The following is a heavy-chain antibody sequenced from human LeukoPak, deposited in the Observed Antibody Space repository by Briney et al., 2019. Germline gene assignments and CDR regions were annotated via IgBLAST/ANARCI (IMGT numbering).Heavy chain of an antibody. CDR3: AKWGYYYDRSGYSDTVDY. J-gene: IGHJ4*02. D-gene: IGHD3-22*01. V-gene: IGHV3-23*01. CDR2: ISGSGGST. Sequence: GGPLRLSCAASGFTFSTYVMSWVRQAPGKGLEWVSVISGSGGSTYYADSVKGRFTISRDNSKNTLYLQMNSLRAEDTAVYYCAKWGYYYDRSGYSDTVDYWGQGTLVTVSS. CDR1: GFTFSTYV.